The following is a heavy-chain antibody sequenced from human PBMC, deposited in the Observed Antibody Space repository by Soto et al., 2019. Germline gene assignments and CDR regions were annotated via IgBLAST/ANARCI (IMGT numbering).Heavy chain of an antibody. CDR3: AKVQGIVVVPAAYNWFDP. J-gene: IGHJ5*02. V-gene: IGHV3-23*01. CDR2: ISGSGGST. CDR1: GFTFSSYA. D-gene: IGHD2-2*01. Sequence: PGGSLRLSCAASGFTFSSYAMSWVRQAPGKGLEWVSAISGSGGSTYYADSVKGRFTISRDNSKNTLYLQMNSLRADDTAVYYCAKVQGIVVVPAAYNWFDPWGQGTLVTVSS.